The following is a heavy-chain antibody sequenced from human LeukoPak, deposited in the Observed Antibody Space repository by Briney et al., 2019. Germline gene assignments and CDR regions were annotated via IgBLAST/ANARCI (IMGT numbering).Heavy chain of an antibody. CDR3: ATVGGSCSSSNCFAYFAY. CDR1: GFTISNSA. Sequence: GGSLRLSCAASGFTISNSAMTWVREAPGKGLDWVSIITDNGAHTFYADSVKGRFTISRDTSENTLYLQMNSLRADDTAVYYCATVGGSCSSSNCFAYFAYWGQGTLLTVSS. D-gene: IGHD2-2*01. CDR2: ITDNGAHT. V-gene: IGHV3-23*01. J-gene: IGHJ4*02.